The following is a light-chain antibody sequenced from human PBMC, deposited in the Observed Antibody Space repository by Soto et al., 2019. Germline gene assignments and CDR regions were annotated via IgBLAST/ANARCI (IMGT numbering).Light chain of an antibody. CDR1: SSGVGNYNY. V-gene: IGLV2-14*01. J-gene: IGLJ2*01. CDR2: EVS. CDR3: NSYRSSSTLVV. Sequence: QSALTQPASVSGSPGQSITISCTGTSSGVGNYNYVSWYQQHPGKAPKLMIYEVSNRPSGVSNRFSGSKSGNTASLTISGLQAEDEADYYCNSYRSSSTLVVFGGGTKLTVL.